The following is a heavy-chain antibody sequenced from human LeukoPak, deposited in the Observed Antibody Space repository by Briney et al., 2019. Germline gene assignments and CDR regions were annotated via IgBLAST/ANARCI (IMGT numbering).Heavy chain of an antibody. V-gene: IGHV3-23*01. Sequence: AASLRLSCAASGFTFSSYAMSWVRQAPGKGLEWVSAISGSGGSTYYADSVKGRFTISRDNSKNTLYLQMNSLRAEDTAVYSCTKDAGARIDYYYGMDVWGQGTTVTVSS. CDR2: ISGSGGST. CDR3: TKDAGARIDYYYGMDV. CDR1: GFTFSSYA. D-gene: IGHD3-10*01. J-gene: IGHJ6*02.